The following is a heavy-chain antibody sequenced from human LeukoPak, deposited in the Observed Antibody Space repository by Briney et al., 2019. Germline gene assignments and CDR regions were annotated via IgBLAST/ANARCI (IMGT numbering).Heavy chain of an antibody. CDR1: AGSITSGDYY. Sequence: PSQTLPLTCTVSAGSITSGDYYWSWIRQPPGKGLEWIGYIYYSGSTYYNPSLKSRVTISLDTSKNQFSLKLSSVTAADTAVYYCASSYYYDSSGSPTEFHVFDIWGQGTMVTVSS. V-gene: IGHV4-30-4*08. D-gene: IGHD3-22*01. CDR3: ASSYYYDSSGSPTEFHVFDI. CDR2: IYYSGST. J-gene: IGHJ3*02.